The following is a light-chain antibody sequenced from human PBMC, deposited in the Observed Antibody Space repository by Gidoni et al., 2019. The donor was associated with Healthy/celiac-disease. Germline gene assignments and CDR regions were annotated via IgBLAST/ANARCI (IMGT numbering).Light chain of an antibody. Sequence: QSALTQPASVSGSPGQSITISCTGTSSDVGGYNYVSWYQQHPGKAPKLMIYEVNNRPSGVSNRFSGSKSGSTASLTISGLQAEDEADYYCSSYTSSSTHVVFGGGTKLTVL. J-gene: IGLJ2*01. CDR3: SSYTSSSTHVV. CDR1: SSDVGGYNY. CDR2: EVN. V-gene: IGLV2-14*01.